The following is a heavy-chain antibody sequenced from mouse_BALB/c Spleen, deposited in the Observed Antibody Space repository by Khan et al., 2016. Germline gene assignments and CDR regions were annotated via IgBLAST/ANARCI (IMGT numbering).Heavy chain of an antibody. Sequence: EVELVESGPGLVKPSQSLSLTCTVTGYSITSDYAWNWIRQFPGNKLEWMGYISYSGSTSYNPSLKSRISITRDTSKNQFFLQLNSVTTEDTATYACARSDGYRGFAYWGQGTLVTVSA. V-gene: IGHV3-2*02. CDR2: ISYSGST. CDR3: ARSDGYRGFAY. CDR1: GYSITSDYA. J-gene: IGHJ3*01. D-gene: IGHD2-3*01.